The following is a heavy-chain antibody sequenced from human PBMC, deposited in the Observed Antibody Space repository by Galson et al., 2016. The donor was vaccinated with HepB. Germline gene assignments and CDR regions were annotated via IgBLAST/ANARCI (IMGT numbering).Heavy chain of an antibody. CDR1: GIPFSTHD. D-gene: IGHD6-19*01. CDR3: ASSQDHSDY. J-gene: IGHJ4*02. CDR2: ISSPTDEK. V-gene: IGHV3-21*05. Sequence: SLRLSCAVSGIPFSTHDMNWVRPAPGKGPEWLSFISSPTDEKHHADPVKGLFTIARDNAKKSLYLQMNSLRVDDTAVYFHASSQDHSDYWGQGSLVTVSS.